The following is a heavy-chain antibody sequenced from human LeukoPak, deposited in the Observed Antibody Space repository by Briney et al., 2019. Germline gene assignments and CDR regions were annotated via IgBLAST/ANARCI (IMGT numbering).Heavy chain of an antibody. Sequence: GGSLRLSCAASGFTFSSYSMNWVRQAPGKGLEWVSYISSSSSTIYYADSVKGRFTISRDNAKNSLYLQMNSLRAEDTAVYYCARDGYCSSTSCWGPSWGQGTLATVSS. CDR3: ARDGYCSSTSCWGPS. V-gene: IGHV3-48*01. D-gene: IGHD2-2*03. CDR2: ISSSSSTI. J-gene: IGHJ5*02. CDR1: GFTFSSYS.